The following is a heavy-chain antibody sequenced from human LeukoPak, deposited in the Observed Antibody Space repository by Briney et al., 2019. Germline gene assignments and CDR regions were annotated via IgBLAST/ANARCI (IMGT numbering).Heavy chain of an antibody. V-gene: IGHV4-39*01. D-gene: IGHD5-18*01. CDR3: ASSETSTAMATNFGY. CDR1: GGSIRSSSFY. Sequence: SETLSLTCTVSGGSIRSSSFYWGWIRQPPGKGLEWIGSIYYSGSTYYNPSLKIRLTMSVDTSKNQFSLRLRSVTAADTAVYYCASSETSTAMATNFGYWGQGTLVTASS. J-gene: IGHJ4*02. CDR2: IYYSGST.